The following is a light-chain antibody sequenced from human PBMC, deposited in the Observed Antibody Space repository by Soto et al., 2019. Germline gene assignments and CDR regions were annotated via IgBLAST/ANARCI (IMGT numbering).Light chain of an antibody. J-gene: IGKJ1*01. Sequence: EIVMTQSPATLAVSPGERATLSCRASQSVSGYLAWYQQRPGQAPRLLIYDASNRATGIPVRFSGSGSGTDYTLTITNLESEDFAVYYCQQRSNWPWTFGQGTKVDIK. CDR3: QQRSNWPWT. CDR1: QSVSGY. CDR2: DAS. V-gene: IGKV3-11*01.